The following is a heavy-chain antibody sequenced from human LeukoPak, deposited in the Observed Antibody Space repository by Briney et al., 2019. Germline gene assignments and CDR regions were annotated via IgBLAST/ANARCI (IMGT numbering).Heavy chain of an antibody. J-gene: IGHJ5*02. Sequence: GGSPRLSCAASGFTFSSTGMNWVRQAPGKGLEWVSYISSATSTIYYADSVKGRFTISRDNARNSLYLQMNSLRAEDTVVYYCARDVTYYGGDWFDPWGQGTLVTVSS. V-gene: IGHV3-48*04. D-gene: IGHD4-23*01. CDR1: GFTFSSTG. CDR2: ISSATSTI. CDR3: ARDVTYYGGDWFDP.